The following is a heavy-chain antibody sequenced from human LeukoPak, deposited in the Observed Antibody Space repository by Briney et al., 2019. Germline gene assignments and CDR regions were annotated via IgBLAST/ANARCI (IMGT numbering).Heavy chain of an antibody. CDR2: ISTSSSYI. V-gene: IGHV3-21*01. CDR1: GFTFSSYS. J-gene: IGHJ4*02. Sequence: GGSLRLSCAASGFTFSSYSMNWVRQAPGKGLEWVSSISTSSSYIYHADSVEGRFTISRDNAKTSLYLQINSLRAEDTAIFYCARDTYGGFDYWGQGTLVTVSS. CDR3: ARDTYGGFDY. D-gene: IGHD4-23*01.